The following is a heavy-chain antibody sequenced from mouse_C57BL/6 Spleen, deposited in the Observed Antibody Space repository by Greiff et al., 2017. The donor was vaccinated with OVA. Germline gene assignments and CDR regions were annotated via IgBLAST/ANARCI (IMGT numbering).Heavy chain of an antibody. D-gene: IGHD1-1*01. CDR3: AIRYSFDY. Sequence: QVQLQQSGPELVKPGASVKISCKASGYAFSSSWMNWVKQRPGKGLEWIGRIYPGGGDTTSNGTFTGKATVTADKTSNTDYMKLSSLTTEESSVVFCAIRYSFDYWGQGTTLTVSA. J-gene: IGHJ2*01. V-gene: IGHV1-82*01. CDR1: GYAFSSSW. CDR2: IYPGGGDT.